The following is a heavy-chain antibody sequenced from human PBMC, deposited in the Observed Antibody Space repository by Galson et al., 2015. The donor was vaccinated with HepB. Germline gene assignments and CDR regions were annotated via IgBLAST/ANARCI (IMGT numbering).Heavy chain of an antibody. CDR2: IYYSGST. D-gene: IGHD4-17*01. V-gene: IGHV4-59*01. Sequence: TLSLTCTVSGGSISSYYWSWIRQPPGKGLEWIGYIYYSGSTNYNPSLKSRVTISVDTSKNQFSLKLSSVTAADTAVYYCARDLNGDYFSWGQGTLVTVSS. CDR1: GGSISSYY. CDR3: ARDLNGDYFS. J-gene: IGHJ5*02.